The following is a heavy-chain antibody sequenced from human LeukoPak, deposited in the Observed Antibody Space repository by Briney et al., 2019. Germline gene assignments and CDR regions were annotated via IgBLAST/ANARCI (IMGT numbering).Heavy chain of an antibody. CDR2: INHAGGT. V-gene: IGHV4-34*01. CDR3: ARDGGMSLWFGESFDY. D-gene: IGHD3-10*01. CDR1: GGSFSGSN. J-gene: IGHJ4*02. Sequence: SETLSLTCTVYGGSFSGSNWSWLRQPPGKGLEWIGEINHAGGTNYNPSLKSRVTMSVDTSKNQFSLKLSSVTAADTAVYYCARDGGMSLWFGESFDYWGQGTLVTVSS.